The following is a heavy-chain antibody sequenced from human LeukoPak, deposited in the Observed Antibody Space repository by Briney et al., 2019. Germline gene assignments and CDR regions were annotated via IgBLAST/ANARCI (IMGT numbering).Heavy chain of an antibody. CDR1: GFTFSSYG. V-gene: IGHV3-23*01. D-gene: IGHD3-16*01. CDR3: ARRAGAYTHPYDY. J-gene: IGHJ4*02. CDR2: ISGSGGST. Sequence: PEGSLRLSCAASGFTFSSYGMSWVRQAPGKGLEWVSAISGSGGSTYYADSVKGRFTISIDNSKNTLYLQMNSLRAEDTAVYYCARRAGAYTHPYDYWGQGTLVTVS.